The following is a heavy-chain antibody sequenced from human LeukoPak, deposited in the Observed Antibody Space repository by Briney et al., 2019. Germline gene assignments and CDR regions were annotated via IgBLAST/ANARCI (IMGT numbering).Heavy chain of an antibody. D-gene: IGHD2-15*01. CDR1: GGPISSYY. V-gene: IGHV4-59*12. CDR3: ARVLQSRGYYYFDY. J-gene: IGHJ4*02. CDR2: IYYSGST. Sequence: SETLSLTCTVSGGPISSYYWSWIRQPPGKGLEWIGYIYYSGSTNYNPSLKSRVTISVDKSKNQFSLKLSSVTAADTAVYYCARVLQSRGYYYFDYWGQGTLVTVSS.